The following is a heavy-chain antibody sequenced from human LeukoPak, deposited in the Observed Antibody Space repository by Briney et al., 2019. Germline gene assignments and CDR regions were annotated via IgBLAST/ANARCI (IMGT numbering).Heavy chain of an antibody. D-gene: IGHD3-10*02. J-gene: IGHJ4*02. CDR1: GYTFTSYY. V-gene: IGHV1-46*01. Sequence: ASVKVSCTASGYTFTSYYMHWVRQAPGQGLEWMGIINPSGGSTSYAQKFQGRVTMTRDMSTSTVYMELSSLRSEDTAVYYCATDVRGDTSMFWDYWGQGTLVTVSS. CDR3: ATDVRGDTSMFWDY. CDR2: INPSGGST.